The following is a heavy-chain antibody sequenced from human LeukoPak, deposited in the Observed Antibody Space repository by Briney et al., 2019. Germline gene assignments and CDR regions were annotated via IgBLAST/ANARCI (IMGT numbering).Heavy chain of an antibody. D-gene: IGHD3-10*01. V-gene: IGHV4-59*01. CDR3: ARSSMVRGVIPLY. CDR2: IYYSGST. Sequence: PSETLSLTCTVSGGSISSYYWSWLRQPPGKGLEWIGYIYYSGSTNYNPSLKSRVTISVDTSKNQFSLKLSSVTAADTAVYYCARSSMVRGVIPLYWGQGTLVTVSS. J-gene: IGHJ4*02. CDR1: GGSISSYY.